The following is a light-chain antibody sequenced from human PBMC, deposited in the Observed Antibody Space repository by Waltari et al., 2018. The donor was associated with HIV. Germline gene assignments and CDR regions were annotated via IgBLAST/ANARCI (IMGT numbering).Light chain of an antibody. J-gene: IGLJ2*01. CDR3: CSYAGSRVI. V-gene: IGLV2-11*01. Sequence: QSALTQPRSVSGSPGQSVTISCVGTSTDIGAYNYVSWYQQHPGKAPKVMIYDVNKRPSGVPDRFSGSKSGYTASLTISGLQAEDEADYYCCSYAGSRVIFGGGTKLTVL. CDR1: STDIGAYNY. CDR2: DVN.